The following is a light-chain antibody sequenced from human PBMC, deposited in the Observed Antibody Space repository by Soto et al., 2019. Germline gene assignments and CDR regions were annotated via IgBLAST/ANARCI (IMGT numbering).Light chain of an antibody. CDR1: SSDVGGYNY. J-gene: IGLJ1*01. CDR2: EVS. CDR3: SSYAGSNKSV. Sequence: QSVLTQPPSASGSPGQSVTLSYTGTSSDVGGYNYVSWYQQHPGKAPKLMIYEVSKRPSGVPDRFSGSKSGNTASLTVSGLQPEDEADYYCSSYAGSNKSVFGTGTKVTVL. V-gene: IGLV2-8*01.